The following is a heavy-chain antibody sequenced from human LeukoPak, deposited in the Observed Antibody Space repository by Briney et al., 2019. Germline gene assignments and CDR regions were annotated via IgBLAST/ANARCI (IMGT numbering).Heavy chain of an antibody. V-gene: IGHV4-30-2*01. Sequence: SQTLSLTCAVSGGSISSGGYSWSWIRQPPGKGLEWIGYIYHSGSTHYNPSLKSRVTISVDRSKNQFSLKLSSVTAADTAVYYCVRRYCSGGSCYFDYWGQGTLVTVSS. J-gene: IGHJ4*02. CDR1: GGSISSGGYS. CDR2: IYHSGST. D-gene: IGHD2-15*01. CDR3: VRRYCSGGSCYFDY.